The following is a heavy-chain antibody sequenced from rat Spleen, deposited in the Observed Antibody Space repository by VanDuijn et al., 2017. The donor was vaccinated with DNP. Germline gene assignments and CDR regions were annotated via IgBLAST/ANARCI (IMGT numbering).Heavy chain of an antibody. J-gene: IGHJ4*01. CDR2: ISYNGGNP. CDR1: GFTFSDYY. CDR3: ARHRTIMPYYYAMDA. V-gene: IGHV5-7*01. Sequence: EVLLVESDGGLVQPGRSLKLSCAVSGFTFSDYYMAWVRQAPAKGLEWVATISYNGGNPYYRDSVKGRFTISRDNAQGTLYLQMDSLRSEDTATYYCARHRTIMPYYYAMDAWGQGASVTVSS. D-gene: IGHD1-12*01.